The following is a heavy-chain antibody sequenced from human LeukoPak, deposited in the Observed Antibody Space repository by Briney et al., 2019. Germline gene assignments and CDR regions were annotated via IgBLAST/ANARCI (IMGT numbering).Heavy chain of an antibody. Sequence: GGSLRLSCAVSGFTFSDYYMNWIRQAPGKGLEWVSYISSSGSTIYYADSVKGRFTISRDNSKNTLYLQMNSLRAEDTAVYYCAKDRRAGSYDYWGQGTLVTVSS. CDR2: ISSSGSTI. V-gene: IGHV3-11*01. CDR1: GFTFSDYY. D-gene: IGHD3-10*01. J-gene: IGHJ4*02. CDR3: AKDRRAGSYDY.